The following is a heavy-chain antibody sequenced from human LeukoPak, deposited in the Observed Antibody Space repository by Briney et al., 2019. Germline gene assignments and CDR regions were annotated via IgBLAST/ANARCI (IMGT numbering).Heavy chain of an antibody. CDR2: INHSGST. CDR1: GESFSGYY. V-gene: IGHV4-34*01. CDR3: ASSDSSSWYVRVVYYVY. D-gene: IGHD6-13*01. Sequence: PSETLCLTCAVYGESFSGYYWSWIRQPPGKGLEWIGEINHSGSTNYNPSLKSRVTISVDTSKNQFSLKLSSVTAADTAVYYCASSDSSSWYVRVVYYVYWGQGTLVTVSS. J-gene: IGHJ4*02.